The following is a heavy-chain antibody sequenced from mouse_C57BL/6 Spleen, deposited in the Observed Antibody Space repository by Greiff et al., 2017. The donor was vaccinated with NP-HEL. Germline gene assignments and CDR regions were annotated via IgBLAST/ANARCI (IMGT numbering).Heavy chain of an antibody. CDR2: IYPGSGNT. D-gene: IGHD2-5*01. CDR1: GYSFTSYY. CDR3: ARSSNYVVLDY. J-gene: IGHJ2*01. V-gene: IGHV1-66*01. Sequence: VQLQQSGPELVKPGASVKISCKASGYSFTSYYIHWVKQRPGQGLEWIGWIYPGSGNTKYNEKFKGKATLTADTSSSTAYMQLSSLTSEDSAVYYCARSSNYVVLDYWGQGTTLTVSS.